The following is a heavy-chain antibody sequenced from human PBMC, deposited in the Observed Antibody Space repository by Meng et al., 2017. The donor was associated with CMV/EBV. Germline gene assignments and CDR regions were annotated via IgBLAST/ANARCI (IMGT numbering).Heavy chain of an antibody. D-gene: IGHD3-3*01. CDR1: GFTFSSSW. CDR2: ISYDGDNK. Sequence: GGSLRLSCAASGFTFSSSWMHWVRQAPGKGLEWVAVISYDGDNKHYADSVKGRFTVSRDNAKNTLYLQMNSLRTEDTAIYYCARAKDDFWSGFDYWGQGTLVTVSS. J-gene: IGHJ4*02. V-gene: IGHV3-30*03. CDR3: ARAKDDFWSGFDY.